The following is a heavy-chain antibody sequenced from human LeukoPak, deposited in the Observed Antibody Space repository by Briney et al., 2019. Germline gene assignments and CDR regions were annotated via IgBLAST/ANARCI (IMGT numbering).Heavy chain of an antibody. CDR2: ISSSGSTI. Sequence: GGSLRLSCAASGFTFSSYEMNWVRQAPGKGMEWVSYISSSGSTIYYADSVEGRFTISRDNAKNSPYLQMNSLRAEDTAVYYCARKSGYCSGGSCYYYFDYWGQGTLVTVSS. V-gene: IGHV3-48*03. CDR1: GFTFSSYE. J-gene: IGHJ4*02. D-gene: IGHD2-15*01. CDR3: ARKSGYCSGGSCYYYFDY.